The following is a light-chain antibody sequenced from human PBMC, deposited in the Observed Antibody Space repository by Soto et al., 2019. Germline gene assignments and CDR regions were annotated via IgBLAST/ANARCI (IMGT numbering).Light chain of an antibody. CDR3: QQYGSSPSIT. V-gene: IGKV3-20*01. CDR2: GAS. J-gene: IGKJ5*01. CDR1: QSVTSRY. Sequence: EIVLTQSPGTLSLSPGERATLSCRASQSVTSRYLAWYQQKPGQAPRLLVFGASIRDTGIPDRFSGSGSGTDFTLTISRLEPEDFAVYYCQQYGSSPSITFGQGTRLEIK.